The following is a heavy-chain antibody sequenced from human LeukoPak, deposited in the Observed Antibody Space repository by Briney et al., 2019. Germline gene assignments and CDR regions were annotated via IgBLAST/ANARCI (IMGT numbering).Heavy chain of an antibody. V-gene: IGHV4-38-2*01. J-gene: IGHJ3*02. CDR1: GYSISSGYY. Sequence: TSETLSLTCAVSGYSISSGYYWGWIRQPPGKGVEGIGSNYHSGSTNYTPSLKSRVTISADTSKSQFSLKLSSLTAADTAVYYCASIDDDGDYGIWGQGTMVTVSS. CDR3: ASIDDDGDYGI. CDR2: NYHSGST. D-gene: IGHD4-17*01.